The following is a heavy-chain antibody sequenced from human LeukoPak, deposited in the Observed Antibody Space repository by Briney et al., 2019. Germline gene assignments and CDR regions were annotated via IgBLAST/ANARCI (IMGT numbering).Heavy chain of an antibody. CDR1: GCTFSSYT. Sequence: ASVKVSCKTSGCTFSSYTISWVRQAPGQGLECIGRINPNSGGTNYAQKFQGRVTMTRDTSISTAYMELSRLRSDDTAVYYCARAGPEYYYGSGSYVDWGQGTLVTVSS. CDR3: ARAGPEYYYGSGSYVD. CDR2: INPNSGGT. V-gene: IGHV1-2*06. J-gene: IGHJ4*02. D-gene: IGHD3-10*01.